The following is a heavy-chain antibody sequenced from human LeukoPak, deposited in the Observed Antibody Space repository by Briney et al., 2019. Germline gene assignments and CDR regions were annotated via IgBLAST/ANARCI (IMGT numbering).Heavy chain of an antibody. CDR1: GGSISTYY. D-gene: IGHD6-6*01. CDR3: ARGRRSSSSYYSMDV. J-gene: IGHJ6*02. Sequence: SETLSLTCTVSGGSISTYYWSWVRQPPVKGLEWIGYIYNTGGTNYNPSLESRVTISIDTSKNQFSLKLNSVTAADTAVYYCARGRRSSSSYYSMDVWGQGILVTVSS. V-gene: IGHV4-59*01. CDR2: IYNTGGT.